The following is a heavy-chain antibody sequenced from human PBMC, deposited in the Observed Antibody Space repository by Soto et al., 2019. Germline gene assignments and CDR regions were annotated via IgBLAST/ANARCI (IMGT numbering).Heavy chain of an antibody. CDR3: AREEEYSSGWYRFDP. Sequence: ASVKVSCKASGYTFTSYGISWVRQAPGQGLEWMGWISAYNGNTNYAQKLQGRVTMTTDTSTSTAYMELRSLRSDDAAVYYCAREEEYSSGWYRFDPWGQGTLVTVSS. J-gene: IGHJ5*02. V-gene: IGHV1-18*01. CDR1: GYTFTSYG. D-gene: IGHD6-19*01. CDR2: ISAYNGNT.